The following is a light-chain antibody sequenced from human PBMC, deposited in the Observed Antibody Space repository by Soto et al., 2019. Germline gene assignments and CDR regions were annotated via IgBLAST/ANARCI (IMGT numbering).Light chain of an antibody. CDR3: QQHGSSPLT. CDR1: QSVSSTY. CDR2: GTS. J-gene: IGKJ1*01. Sequence: EILLTQSPGTLSLSPGERATLSCRASQSVSSTYLAWYQQKPGQAPRLLIYGTSTRATGIPDRFSGSGSGTDFTLTISRLDPEDFAMYYCQQHGSSPLTFGLGTKVEIK. V-gene: IGKV3-20*01.